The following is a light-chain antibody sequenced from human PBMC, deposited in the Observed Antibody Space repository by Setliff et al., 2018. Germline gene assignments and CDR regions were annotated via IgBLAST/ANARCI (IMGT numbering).Light chain of an antibody. J-gene: IGLJ1*01. CDR3: LSYTNSDTVV. Sequence: QSALTQPASVSGSLGQSITISCTGTISDVGGYDYVSWYQQHPGKAPKLIIFDVRERPSGVSNRFSGSKSGNTASLTISGLQAEDEADYYCLSYTNSDTVVFGTGTKVTVL. CDR2: DVR. V-gene: IGLV2-14*03. CDR1: ISDVGGYDY.